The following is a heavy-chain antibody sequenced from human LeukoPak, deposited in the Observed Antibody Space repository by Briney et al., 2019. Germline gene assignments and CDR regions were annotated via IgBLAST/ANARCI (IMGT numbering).Heavy chain of an antibody. CDR2: IYTSGST. D-gene: IGHD6-6*01. V-gene: IGHV4-4*07. CDR1: GGSISSYY. J-gene: IGHJ4*02. CDR3: ARGVYSSSQYYFDY. Sequence: SETLSLTCTVSGGSISSYYWSWIRQPAGKGLEWIGRIYTSGSTNYNPSLKSRVTMSVDTSKNQFSLKLSSVTAADTAVYYCARGVYSSSQYYFDYWGQGTLITVSS.